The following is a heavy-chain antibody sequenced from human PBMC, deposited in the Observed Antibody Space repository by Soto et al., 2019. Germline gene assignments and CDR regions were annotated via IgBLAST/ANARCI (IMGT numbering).Heavy chain of an antibody. CDR1: RLTFSNYA. CDR2: ISGSGDTT. V-gene: IGHV3-23*01. Sequence: PGGSLRLSCVISRLTFSNYALNWVRQAPGKGLEWVSSISGSGDTTYYADSVKGRFTISRDNSKNTLYLQMNSLRVEDTALYYCAKHAPVGSSSPPWFDPWGQGTLVTVST. J-gene: IGHJ5*02. CDR3: AKHAPVGSSSPPWFDP. D-gene: IGHD6-13*01.